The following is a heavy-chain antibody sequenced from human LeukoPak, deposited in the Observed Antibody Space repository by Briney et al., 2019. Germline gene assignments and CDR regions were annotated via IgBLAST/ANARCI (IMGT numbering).Heavy chain of an antibody. V-gene: IGHV3-30-3*01. Sequence: GGSLRLSCAASGFTFSSYAMSWVRQAPGKGLEWVAVISYDGSNKYYADSVKGRFTISRDNSKNTLYLQMNSLRAEDTAVYYCARGLFPGYSSSWDLDYWGQGTLVTVSS. D-gene: IGHD6-13*01. CDR1: GFTFSSYA. CDR2: ISYDGSNK. CDR3: ARGLFPGYSSSWDLDY. J-gene: IGHJ4*02.